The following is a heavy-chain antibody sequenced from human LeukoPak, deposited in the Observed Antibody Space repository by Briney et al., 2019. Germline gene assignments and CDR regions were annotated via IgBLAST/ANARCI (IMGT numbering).Heavy chain of an antibody. J-gene: IGHJ5*02. CDR3: ARAAYFDWFHNWFDP. V-gene: IGHV1-69*13. CDR1: GGTFSGYA. CDR2: IIPIFGTA. D-gene: IGHD3-9*01. Sequence: SVKVSCKASGGTFSGYAISWVRQAPGQGLEWMGGIIPIFGTANYAQKFQGRVTITADESTSTAYMELSSLRSEDTAVYYCARAAYFDWFHNWFDPWGQGTLVTVSS.